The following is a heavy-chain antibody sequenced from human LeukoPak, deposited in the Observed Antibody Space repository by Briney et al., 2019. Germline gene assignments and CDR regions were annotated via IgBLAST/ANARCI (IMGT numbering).Heavy chain of an antibody. CDR1: GFTFSSYG. D-gene: IGHD2-21*02. CDR2: IWYDGSNK. J-gene: IGHJ4*02. V-gene: IGHV3-33*01. CDR3: ARDLTLLAYWGGDCYSPGDY. Sequence: GRSLRLSCAASGFTFSSYGMHWVRQAPGKGLEWVAVIWYDGSNKYYADSVKGRFTISRDNSKNTLYLQMNSLRAEDTAVYYCARDLTLLAYWGGDCYSPGDYWGQGTLVTVSS.